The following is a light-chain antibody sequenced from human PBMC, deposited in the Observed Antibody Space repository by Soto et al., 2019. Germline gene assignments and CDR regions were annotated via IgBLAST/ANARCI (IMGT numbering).Light chain of an antibody. Sequence: QSALTQAPSVSGTPGQRVTITCSGSSSNIGRNSVNWYQHLPGTAPKLLTHGNNHRPSGVPDRFSGSKSGTSASLAISGLQPEDEADYCCAAWDDSLNAVVFGGGTKVTVL. CDR3: AAWDDSLNAVV. V-gene: IGLV1-44*01. CDR2: GNN. J-gene: IGLJ2*01. CDR1: SSNIGRNS.